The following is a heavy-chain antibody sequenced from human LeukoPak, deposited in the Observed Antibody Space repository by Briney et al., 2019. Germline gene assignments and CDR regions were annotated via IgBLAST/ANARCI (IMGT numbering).Heavy chain of an antibody. D-gene: IGHD3-10*01. CDR3: ARARGFGDDAFDI. Sequence: KPSETLSLTCTVSGGSISSSYWSWIRQPPGKGLEWIGYIYYSGSTNYNPSLKSRVTISVDTSKNQFSLKLSSVTAADTAVYYCARARGFGDDAFDIWGQGTMVTVSS. J-gene: IGHJ3*02. CDR1: GGSISSSY. V-gene: IGHV4-59*01. CDR2: IYYSGST.